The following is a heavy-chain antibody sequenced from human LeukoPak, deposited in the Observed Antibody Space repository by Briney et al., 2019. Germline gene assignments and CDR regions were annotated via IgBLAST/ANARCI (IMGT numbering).Heavy chain of an antibody. CDR3: KRIRTGQHQYGMDV. V-gene: IGHV3-13*01. Sequence: PGGSLRLSCAASGFTFSSYDMHWVRQATGKGLEWVSAIDTVGNTYYDGSVRGRFTISREDAWNSLYLQMNSLRDGDTAVYYCKRIRTGQHQYGMDVWGQGTTVTVSS. J-gene: IGHJ6*02. CDR2: IDTVGNT. D-gene: IGHD7-27*01. CDR1: GFTFSSYD.